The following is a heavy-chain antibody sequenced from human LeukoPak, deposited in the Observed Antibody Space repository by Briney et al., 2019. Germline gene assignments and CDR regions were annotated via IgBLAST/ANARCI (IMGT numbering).Heavy chain of an antibody. V-gene: IGHV1-2*02. CDR2: FDPNTGAT. Sequence: GASVKVSCKASGDTLTGYYIHWVRQAPRQELEWMGCFDPNTGATHYAQKFQGRVTMTRDTSIDTDFLELRSLISDDTALYYCAGYTVVRGLTLSAFDIWGQGTMVTVSS. CDR3: AGYTVVRGLTLSAFDI. D-gene: IGHD3-10*01. J-gene: IGHJ3*02. CDR1: GDTLTGYY.